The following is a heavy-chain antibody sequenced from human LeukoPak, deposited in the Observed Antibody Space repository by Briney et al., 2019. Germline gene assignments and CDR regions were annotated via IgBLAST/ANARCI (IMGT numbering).Heavy chain of an antibody. CDR3: AKSRLVAVVAAYMDV. Sequence: GGSLRLSCAASGFTFSTYFMHWVRQAPGKGLEWVADIASDGSHTFYVESVKGRFTISRDNSKNTLYLQLDSLRPEDTAVYYCAKSRLVAVVAAYMDVWGKGTTVTVSS. D-gene: IGHD2-15*01. J-gene: IGHJ6*04. CDR1: GFTFSTYF. CDR2: IASDGSHT. V-gene: IGHV3-30-3*02.